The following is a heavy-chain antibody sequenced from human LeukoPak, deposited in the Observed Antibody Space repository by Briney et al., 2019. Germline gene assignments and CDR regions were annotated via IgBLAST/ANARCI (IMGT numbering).Heavy chain of an antibody. Sequence: GGSLRLCCAASGFIFKDYYMNWIRQAPGRGLEWLSFISSTSNTISYADSVKGRFTISRDNANNSLYLQMNSLRAEDTAVYYCARSLRPASFDPWGQGTMVIVSS. CDR3: ARSLRPASFDP. J-gene: IGHJ5*02. V-gene: IGHV3-11*04. CDR2: ISSTSNTI. CDR1: GFIFKDYY.